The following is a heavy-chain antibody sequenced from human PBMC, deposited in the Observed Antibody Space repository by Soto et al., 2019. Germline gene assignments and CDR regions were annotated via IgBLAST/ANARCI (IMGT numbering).Heavy chain of an antibody. V-gene: IGHV4-34*01. CDR2: INHSGST. CDR3: ARGRGYVRVPTFQH. CDR1: GGSFSGYY. J-gene: IGHJ1*01. Sequence: PSETLSLTCAVYGGSFSGYYWSWIRQPPGKGLEWIGEINHSGSTNYNPSLKSRVTISVDTSKNQFSLKLSSVTAADTAVYYCARGRGYVRVPTFQHWGQGTLVTVSS. D-gene: IGHD6-13*01.